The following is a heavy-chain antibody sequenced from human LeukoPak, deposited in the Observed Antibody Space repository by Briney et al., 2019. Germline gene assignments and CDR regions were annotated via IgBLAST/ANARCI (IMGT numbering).Heavy chain of an antibody. CDR3: ASTTYSSSTSCYGPGDAFDI. CDR2: INHSGST. CDR1: GGSFSGYY. V-gene: IGHV4-34*01. D-gene: IGHD2-2*01. Sequence: PSETLSLTCAVYGGSFSGYYWSWIRQPPGKGLEWIGEINHSGSTNYNPSLKSRVTISVDTSKNQFSLKLSSVTAADTAVYYCASTTYSSSTSCYGPGDAFDIWGQGTMVTVSS. J-gene: IGHJ3*02.